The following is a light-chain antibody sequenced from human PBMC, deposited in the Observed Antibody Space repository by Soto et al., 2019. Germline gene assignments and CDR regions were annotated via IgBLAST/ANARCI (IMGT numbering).Light chain of an antibody. CDR1: SSDVGNYKY. Sequence: QSALTQSPSAPGSPGQSVTISCTGTSSDVGNYKYVSWYQQHPGKAPKLMIYEVSKRPSGVPDRFSGSKSGNTASLTVSGLQVEDEADYYCSSYAGSNLWVFGGGTKLTVL. CDR3: SSYAGSNLWV. J-gene: IGLJ3*02. CDR2: EVS. V-gene: IGLV2-8*01.